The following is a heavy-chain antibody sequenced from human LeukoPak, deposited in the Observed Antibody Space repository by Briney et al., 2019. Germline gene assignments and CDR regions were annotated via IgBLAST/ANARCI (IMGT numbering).Heavy chain of an antibody. CDR2: TYYRSKWYN. J-gene: IGHJ3*02. V-gene: IGHV6-1*01. CDR3: ARAAIAVAGTADAFDI. Sequence: SQTLSLTCAISGDSVSGNSAAWNWIRQSPSRGLEWLGRTYYRSKWYNDYAVSVKSRITINPDTSKNQISLQLNSVTPEDTAVYYCARAAIAVAGTADAFDIWGQGTMVTVSS. D-gene: IGHD6-19*01. CDR1: GDSVSGNSAA.